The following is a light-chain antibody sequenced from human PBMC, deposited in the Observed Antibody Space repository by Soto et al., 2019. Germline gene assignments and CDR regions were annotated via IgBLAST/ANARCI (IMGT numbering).Light chain of an antibody. V-gene: IGLV1-40*01. CDR3: QSYDNSLSGSKV. Sequence: QTVVTQPPSVSGAPGQRVTISCTGSSSNIGAGYDVHWYQQLPGTAPKLLIYGNSNRPSGVPDRFSGSKSGTSASLDITGLQAEDEADYYCQSYDNSLSGSKVFGGGTQLTVL. J-gene: IGLJ2*01. CDR1: SSNIGAGYD. CDR2: GNS.